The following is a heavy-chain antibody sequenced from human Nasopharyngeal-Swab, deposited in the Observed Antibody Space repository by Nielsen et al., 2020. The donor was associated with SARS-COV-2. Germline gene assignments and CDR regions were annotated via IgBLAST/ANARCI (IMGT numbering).Heavy chain of an antibody. CDR2: VNEDGSHT. Sequence: GGSLRLSCVASGVIFSNYWMHWVRQAPGKGLVWVSRVNEDGSHTDYADSVRGRFTISRDNAKNTLYLQMNSLRVEDTAVYYCVKHQGSSSDQWGQGTLVTVSS. CDR1: GVIFSNYW. V-gene: IGHV3-74*01. J-gene: IGHJ4*02. CDR3: VKHQGSSSDQ.